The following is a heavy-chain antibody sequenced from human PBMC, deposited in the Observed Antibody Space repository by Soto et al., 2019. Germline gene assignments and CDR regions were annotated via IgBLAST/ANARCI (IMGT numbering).Heavy chain of an antibody. D-gene: IGHD4-4*01. J-gene: IGHJ5*02. V-gene: IGHV1-69*01. CDR3: ARDPSPVNKLIGVWFDP. CDR2: IKPISDTT. CDR1: GDTFGRFT. Sequence: QIRLVQSGAEVEKPGSSVRVSCKASGDTFGRFTINWVRQAPGQGLEWMGGIKPISDTTTYAQRFQGRVTFTADASTSTVYMELSSLRSEDTAMYYWARDPSPVNKLIGVWFDPWGQGTLVTVSS.